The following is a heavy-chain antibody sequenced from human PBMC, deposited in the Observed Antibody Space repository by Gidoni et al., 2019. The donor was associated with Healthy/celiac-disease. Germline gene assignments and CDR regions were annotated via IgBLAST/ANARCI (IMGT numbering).Heavy chain of an antibody. CDR1: GFTFSRYA. CDR2: ISYDGSNK. J-gene: IGHJ4*02. Sequence: QVQLVESGGGVVQPGRSLRLSCSASGFTFSRYALHWVRQAPGKGLEWVAVISYDGSNKYYADSVKGRFTISRDNSKNTLYLQMNSLRAEDTAVYYCARGGIVGDRVYYFDYWGQGTLVTVSS. D-gene: IGHD1-26*01. V-gene: IGHV3-30-3*01. CDR3: ARGGIVGDRVYYFDY.